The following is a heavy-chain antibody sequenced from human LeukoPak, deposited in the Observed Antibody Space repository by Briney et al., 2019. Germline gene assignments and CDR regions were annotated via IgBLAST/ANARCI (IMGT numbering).Heavy chain of an antibody. CDR1: GFTASSNY. CDR2: IYSGGST. CDR3: ARYQLPLTTAPSHGMDV. Sequence: GGSLRLSCAASGFTASSNYMSWVRQAPGKGLEWVSVIYSGGSTYYADSVKGRFTISRDNSKNTLYLQMNSLRAEDTAVYYCARYQLPLTTAPSHGMDVWGQGTTVTVSS. D-gene: IGHD2-2*01. J-gene: IGHJ6*02. V-gene: IGHV3-53*01.